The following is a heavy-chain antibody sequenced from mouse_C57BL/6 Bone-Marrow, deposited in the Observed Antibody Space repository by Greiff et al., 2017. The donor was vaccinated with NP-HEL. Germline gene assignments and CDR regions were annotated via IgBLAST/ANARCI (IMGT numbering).Heavy chain of an antibody. J-gene: IGHJ4*01. CDR1: GFTFSSYG. Sequence: EVQLVESGGDLVKPGGSLKLSCAASGFTFSSYGMSWVRQTPDKRLEWVATIGSGGGYTYYPDSVKGRFTISRDNAKNTLYLQMSSLTSEDTAVYYCARPVYGNYGAMDYWGQGTSVTVSS. V-gene: IGHV5-6*01. D-gene: IGHD2-1*01. CDR2: IGSGGGYT. CDR3: ARPVYGNYGAMDY.